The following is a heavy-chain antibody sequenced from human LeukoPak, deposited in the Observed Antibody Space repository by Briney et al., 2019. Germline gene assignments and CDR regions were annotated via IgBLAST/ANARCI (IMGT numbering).Heavy chain of an antibody. CDR2: MNPNSGNT. CDR3: ARGQGYDFWSGYSNWFDP. D-gene: IGHD3-3*01. Sequence: AASVKVSCKASGYTFTSYDINWVRQATGQRLEWMGWMNPNSGNTGYAQKFQGRVTMTRNTSISTAYMELSSLRSEDTAVYYCARGQGYDFWSGYSNWFDPWGQGTLVTVSS. V-gene: IGHV1-8*01. J-gene: IGHJ5*02. CDR1: GYTFTSYD.